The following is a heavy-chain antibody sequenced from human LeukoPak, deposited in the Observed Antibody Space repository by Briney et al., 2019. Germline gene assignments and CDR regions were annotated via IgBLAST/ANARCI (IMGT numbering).Heavy chain of an antibody. D-gene: IGHD1-1*01. CDR1: GGSISSYY. Sequence: TSSETLSLTCTVSGGSISSYYWSWIRQPPGKGLEWIGEINHSGSTNYNPSLKSRVTISVDTSKSQFSLKLSSVTAADTAVYYCARSGPWNDADDYWGQGTLVTVSS. CDR3: ARSGPWNDADDY. J-gene: IGHJ4*02. V-gene: IGHV4-34*01. CDR2: INHSGST.